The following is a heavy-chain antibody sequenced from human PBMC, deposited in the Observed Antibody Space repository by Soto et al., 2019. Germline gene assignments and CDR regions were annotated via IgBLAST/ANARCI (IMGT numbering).Heavy chain of an antibody. CDR1: GYTFTSYA. V-gene: IGHV1-3*05. CDR2: INAGNGNT. J-gene: IGHJ4*02. D-gene: IGHD3-22*01. Sequence: QVQLVQSGAEEKKPGASVKVSCKASGYTFTSYAMHWVRQAPGQRLEWMGWINAGNGNTKYSQKFQGRVTITRDTSARTAYMELSSLRSEYRAVYYCARGSGYYYWDDYWGQGTLVTVSS. CDR3: ARGSGYYYWDDY.